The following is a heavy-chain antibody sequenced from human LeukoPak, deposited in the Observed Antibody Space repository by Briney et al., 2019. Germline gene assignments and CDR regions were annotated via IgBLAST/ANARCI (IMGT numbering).Heavy chain of an antibody. CDR2: ISWNSGSI. CDR3: AKNRGPNYNNTGYSPD. CDR1: GFSFDEYA. V-gene: IGHV3-9*01. J-gene: IGHJ4*02. Sequence: GRSLRLSCAASGFSFDEYAMHWVRQAPGKGLEWVPGISWNSGSIAYADSVKGRFAVSRDNAKNSLYLQMNSLRAEDTAFYYCAKNRGPNYNNTGYSPDGGKEPLVTVP. D-gene: IGHD3-22*01.